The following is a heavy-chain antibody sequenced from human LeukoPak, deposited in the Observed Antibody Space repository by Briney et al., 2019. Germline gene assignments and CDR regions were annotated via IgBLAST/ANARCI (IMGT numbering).Heavy chain of an antibody. D-gene: IGHD6-13*01. CDR1: GYTFTGYY. J-gene: IGHJ3*02. CDR3: ARTIAAAGRRWLDAFDI. Sequence: GASVKVSCKASGYTFTGYYMHWVRQAPGQGLEWMGWINPNSGGTNYAQKFQGRVTMTRDTSISTAYMELSRLRSDDTAVYYCARTIAAAGRRWLDAFDIWGQGTMVTASS. V-gene: IGHV1-2*02. CDR2: INPNSGGT.